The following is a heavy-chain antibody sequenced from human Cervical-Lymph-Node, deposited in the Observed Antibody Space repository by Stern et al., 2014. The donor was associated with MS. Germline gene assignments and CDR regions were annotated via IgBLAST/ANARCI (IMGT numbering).Heavy chain of an antibody. CDR1: GGSISSGGYF. D-gene: IGHD2-2*01. CDR3: ARKGAIVPAAIENWFDS. Sequence: QVQLQESGPGLVKPSQTLTLTCTVSGGSISSGGYFWGWIRQRPGKGLEWIGVIYHSGSTYYSTSLKSRVTISVDTSKNQFSLTRNSVTAADTAVYYCARKGAIVPAAIENWFDSWGQGILVPVSS. CDR2: IYHSGST. J-gene: IGHJ5*01. V-gene: IGHV4-31*03.